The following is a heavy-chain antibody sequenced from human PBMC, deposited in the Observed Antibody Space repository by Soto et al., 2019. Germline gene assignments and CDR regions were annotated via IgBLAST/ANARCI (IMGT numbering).Heavy chain of an antibody. J-gene: IGHJ6*02. CDR1: GGSISSSSYY. D-gene: IGHD2-2*01. Sequence: PETLSLTCTVSGGSISSSSYYWGWIRQPPGKGLEWIGSIYYSGSTYYNPSLKSRVTISVDTSKNQFSLKVSSVTAADTAVYYCSRLGGYCSGTSCYGYYGMDVWGQGTTVTVSS. V-gene: IGHV4-39*01. CDR2: IYYSGST. CDR3: SRLGGYCSGTSCYGYYGMDV.